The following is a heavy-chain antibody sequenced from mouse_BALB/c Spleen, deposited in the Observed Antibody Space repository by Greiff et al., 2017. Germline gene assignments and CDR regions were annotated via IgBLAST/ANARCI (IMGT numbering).Heavy chain of an antibody. V-gene: IGHV5-4*02. CDR1: GFTFSDYY. CDR3: ARDRRRDYAMDY. Sequence: EVKLVESGGGLVKPGGSLKLSCAASGFTFSDYYMYWVRQTPEKRLEWVATISDGGSYTYYPDSVKGRFTISRDNAKNNLYLQMSSLKSEDTAMYYCARDRRRDYAMDYWGQGTSVTVSS. J-gene: IGHJ4*01. CDR2: ISDGGSYT.